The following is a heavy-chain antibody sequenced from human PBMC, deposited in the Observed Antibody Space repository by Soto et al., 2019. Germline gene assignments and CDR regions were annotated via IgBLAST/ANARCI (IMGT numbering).Heavy chain of an antibody. D-gene: IGHD2-2*01. CDR1: GGSFSGYY. J-gene: IGHJ6*02. CDR3: ARXGKYQLLRGYYYYGMDV. CDR2: INHSGST. V-gene: IGHV4-34*01. Sequence: SETLSLTCAVYGGSFSGYYWSWIRQPPGKGLEWIGEINHSGSTNYNPSLKSRVTISVDTSKNQFSLKLSSVTAADTAVYYCARXGKYQLLRGYYYYGMDVWGQGTTVTVSS.